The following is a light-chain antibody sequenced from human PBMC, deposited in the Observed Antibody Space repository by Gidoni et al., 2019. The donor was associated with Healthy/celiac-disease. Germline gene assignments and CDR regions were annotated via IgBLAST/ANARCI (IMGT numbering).Light chain of an antibody. CDR1: QSVSSY. Sequence: EIVLTQSPGTLSLSPGERATLSRRASQSVSSYLAWYQQKPGQAPRLLIYAASNRATGIPDRFSGSGSGTDFTLTISRLDPEDFAVYYCQQYLSFWTFGQXTKVEIK. CDR3: QQYLSFWT. CDR2: AAS. J-gene: IGKJ1*01. V-gene: IGKV3-20*01.